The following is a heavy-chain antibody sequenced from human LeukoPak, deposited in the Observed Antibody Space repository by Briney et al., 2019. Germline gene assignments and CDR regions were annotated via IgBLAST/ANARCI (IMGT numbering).Heavy chain of an antibody. CDR1: GFTFSNYA. V-gene: IGHV3-23*01. CDR3: ARTPSIVGVANWYFDL. Sequence: GGSLRLSCAASGFTFSNYAMNWVRQAPGKGLEWVSLISGSTGSTYYADSVKGRFSISRDNSKNTVYLQMNSLRVEDTAVYYCARTPSIVGVANWYFDLWGRGTLVTVAS. CDR2: ISGSTGST. D-gene: IGHD1-26*01. J-gene: IGHJ2*01.